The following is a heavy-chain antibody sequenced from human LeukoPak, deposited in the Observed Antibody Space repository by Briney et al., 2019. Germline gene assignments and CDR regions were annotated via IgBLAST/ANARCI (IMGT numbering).Heavy chain of an antibody. J-gene: IGHJ6*03. CDR1: RGSLSSGSYY. CDR2: IYTSGST. Sequence: SQTPSLTRTLSRGSLSSGSYYWSWIRQPAGKGLEWIGRIYTSGSTNYNPSLKSRVTISVDTSKNQFSLKLSSVTAADTAVYYCARADYYYMDVWGKGTTVTVSS. V-gene: IGHV4-61*02. CDR3: ARADYYYMDV.